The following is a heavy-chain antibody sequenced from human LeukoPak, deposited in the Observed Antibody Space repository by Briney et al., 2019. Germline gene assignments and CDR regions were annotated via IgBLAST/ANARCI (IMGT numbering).Heavy chain of an antibody. CDR2: INSDGSAT. CDR1: GFTFGSPW. J-gene: IGHJ4*02. D-gene: IGHD3-16*02. Sequence: GGSLRLSCAASGFTFGSPWMHWVRQAPGKGLVCVSRINSDGSATAYADSVKGRFTISRDNAENTLYLQMNSLRAEDAAVYYCARGTAGYHSSYFDYWGQGTLVTVSS. CDR3: ARGTAGYHSSYFDY. V-gene: IGHV3-74*01.